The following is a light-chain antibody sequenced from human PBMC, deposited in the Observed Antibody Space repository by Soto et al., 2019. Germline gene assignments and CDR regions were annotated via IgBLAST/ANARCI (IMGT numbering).Light chain of an antibody. J-gene: IGKJ1*01. Sequence: DIQLTQSPSFLSGSVGDRVTITCRASQGISSYLAWYQQKPGKAPKLLIYAESTLQSGVPSRLSGSGSGTEFTLTISRLQPEDFATYYCQKLNSYPWTCGQGTKVDIK. CDR3: QKLNSYPWT. CDR1: QGISSY. CDR2: AES. V-gene: IGKV1-9*01.